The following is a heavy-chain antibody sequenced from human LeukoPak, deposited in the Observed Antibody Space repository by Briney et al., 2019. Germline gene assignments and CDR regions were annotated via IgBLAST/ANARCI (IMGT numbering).Heavy chain of an antibody. CDR3: AREYCSSTSCLYDY. CDR2: ISSSRSTI. CDR1: GFTFSRYS. Sequence: GGSLRLSCAASGFTFSRYSMNWVRQAPGKGLEWVSYISSSRSTIYYADSVKGRFTISRDNAKNSLYLQMNSLRAEDTAVYYCAREYCSSTSCLYDYWGQGTLVTVSS. D-gene: IGHD2-2*01. J-gene: IGHJ4*02. V-gene: IGHV3-48*01.